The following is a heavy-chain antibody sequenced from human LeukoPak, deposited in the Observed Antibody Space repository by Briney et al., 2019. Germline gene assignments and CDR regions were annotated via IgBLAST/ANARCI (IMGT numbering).Heavy chain of an antibody. Sequence: SETLSLTCTVSGGSISSYYWSWIRQPPGKGLEWIGYIYYSGSTNYNPSLKSRVTISVDTSKNQFSLKLSSVTAADTAVCYCARDGGVAARTTDYWGQGTLVTVSS. CDR3: ARDGGVAARTTDY. V-gene: IGHV4-59*01. CDR2: IYYSGST. J-gene: IGHJ4*02. CDR1: GGSISSYY. D-gene: IGHD6-6*01.